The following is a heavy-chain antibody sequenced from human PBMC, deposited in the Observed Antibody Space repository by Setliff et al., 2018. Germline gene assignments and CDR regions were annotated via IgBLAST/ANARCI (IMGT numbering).Heavy chain of an antibody. J-gene: IGHJ5*02. V-gene: IGHV1-18*01. Sequence: GASVKVSCKASGYTFTNYGISWVRQAPGQGLEWMGYIKSYNGDTYFARNLQGRLSMTTDASSSTAYMELTSLRSEDTAMYYCARIGPSNWGIRGYNWLDPWGQGTLVTVSS. CDR1: GYTFTNYG. CDR2: IKSYNGDT. D-gene: IGHD6-13*01. CDR3: ARIGPSNWGIRGYNWLDP.